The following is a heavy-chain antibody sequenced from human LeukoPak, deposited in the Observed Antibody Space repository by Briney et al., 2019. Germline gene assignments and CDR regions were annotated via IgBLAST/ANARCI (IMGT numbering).Heavy chain of an antibody. CDR3: ARGNYDILTGYDLDY. V-gene: IGHV4-61*02. CDR1: GGSISSGSYY. J-gene: IGHJ4*02. Sequence: TSQTLSLTCSVSGGSISSGSYYWSWIRQPAGKGLEWIGRIFLSGSTNYNPSLKSRVTISVDTSKNQFSLKLSSVTAADTAVYYCARGNYDILTGYDLDYWGQGTLVTVSS. CDR2: IFLSGST. D-gene: IGHD3-9*01.